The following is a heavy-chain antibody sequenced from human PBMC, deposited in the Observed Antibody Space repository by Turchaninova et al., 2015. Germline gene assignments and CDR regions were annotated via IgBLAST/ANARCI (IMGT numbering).Heavy chain of an antibody. CDR2: INRSGST. V-gene: IGHV4-34*01. J-gene: IGHJ4*02. Sequence: QVQLQQWGAGLFKPSETLSLTCGVNDGSFSGYYWSWIRQPPGKGLEWIGEINRSGSTTYNPSLKSRVSISRDTSKNQVSLKLTSVTAADTAVYYCAKSDRNTVTTHYWGQGTLVTVSS. D-gene: IGHD4-17*01. CDR3: AKSDRNTVTTHY. CDR1: DGSFSGYY.